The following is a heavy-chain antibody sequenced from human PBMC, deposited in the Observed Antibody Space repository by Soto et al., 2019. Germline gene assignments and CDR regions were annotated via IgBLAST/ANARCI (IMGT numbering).Heavy chain of an antibody. V-gene: IGHV3-23*04. J-gene: IGHJ4*02. CDR3: SRWDGYGDY. D-gene: IGHD3-16*01. CDR1: GFSVSSYS. Sequence: DVQLVQSGGGLVQPGGSLRVSCAASGFSVSSYSMTWVRQAPGKGLEYVSGISVGGDRKFYADSVKGRFTVSRDNSKKILYLQMDSLGGDVTVIYYCSRWDGYGDYWGQGTLVTVSS. CDR2: ISVGGDRK.